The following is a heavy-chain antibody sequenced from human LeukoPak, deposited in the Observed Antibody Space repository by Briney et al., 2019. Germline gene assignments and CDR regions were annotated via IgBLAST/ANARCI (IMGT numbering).Heavy chain of an antibody. CDR1: GGSFSGYY. CDR2: INHSGST. CDR3: ARRSRIAAAGTGNWFDP. D-gene: IGHD6-13*01. V-gene: IGHV4-34*01. Sequence: SETLSLTCAVYGGSFSGYYWSWIRQPPGKGLEWIGEINHSGSTNYNPSLKSRVTISVDTSKNQFSLKLSSVTAADTAVYYCARRSRIAAAGTGNWFDPWGQGTLVTVSS. J-gene: IGHJ5*02.